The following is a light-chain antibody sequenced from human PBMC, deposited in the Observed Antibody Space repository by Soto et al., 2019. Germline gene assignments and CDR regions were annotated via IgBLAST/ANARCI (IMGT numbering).Light chain of an antibody. CDR3: QLLNSFPIT. J-gene: IGKJ5*01. CDR2: TSS. V-gene: IGKV1-9*01. Sequence: DIPLTQSPSFLSASVGDRVTITCRTSQGISGYLAWYQQKPGKAPKLLIYTSSILQTGVPTKFGGSESGTEFTLPLSSLQPEDFVTYYCQLLNSFPITFGQGTRLEIK. CDR1: QGISGY.